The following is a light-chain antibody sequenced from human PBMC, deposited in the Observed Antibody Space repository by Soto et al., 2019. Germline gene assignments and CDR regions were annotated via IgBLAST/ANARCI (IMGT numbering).Light chain of an antibody. CDR1: QSSTKY. J-gene: IGKJ2*01. CDR2: AAS. Sequence: DIQMTQSPCSLSASVGDRVTITCRATQSSTKYLNWYQQKPGKAPKLLIYAASSLQSGVPSRFSGSGSGTDFTLTISSLQPEDFATYYCQQSYRTVTFGQGTKLEIK. V-gene: IGKV1-39*01. CDR3: QQSYRTVT.